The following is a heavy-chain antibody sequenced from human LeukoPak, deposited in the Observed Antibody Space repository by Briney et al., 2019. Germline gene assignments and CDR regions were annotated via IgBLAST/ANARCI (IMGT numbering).Heavy chain of an antibody. Sequence: SETLSLTCTVSGGSISSYYWGWIRQPPGKGLEWIGYIYYSGSTNYNPSLKSRVTISVDTSKNQFSLKLSSVTAADTAVYYCASAPYYYDSSGPIDAFDIWGQGTMVTVSS. J-gene: IGHJ3*02. CDR1: GGSISSYY. V-gene: IGHV4-59*01. CDR3: ASAPYYYDSSGPIDAFDI. CDR2: IYYSGST. D-gene: IGHD3-22*01.